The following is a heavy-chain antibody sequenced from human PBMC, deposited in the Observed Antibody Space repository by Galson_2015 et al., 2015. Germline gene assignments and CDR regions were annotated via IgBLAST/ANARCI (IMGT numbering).Heavy chain of an antibody. CDR2: ISYDGSNK. Sequence: SLRLSCAASGFTFSSYAMHWVRQAPGKGLEWVAVISYDGSNKYYADSVKGRFTISRDNSKNTLYLQMNSLRAEDTAVYYCARERRYDSSGYYGYWGQGTLVPVSS. D-gene: IGHD3-22*01. CDR1: GFTFSSYA. CDR3: ARERRYDSSGYYGY. J-gene: IGHJ4*02. V-gene: IGHV3-30-3*01.